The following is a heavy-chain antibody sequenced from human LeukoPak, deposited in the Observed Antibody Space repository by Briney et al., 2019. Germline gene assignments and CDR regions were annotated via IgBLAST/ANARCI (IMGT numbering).Heavy chain of an antibody. J-gene: IGHJ4*02. CDR2: IYSGGST. Sequence: GGSLRLSCAASGFTVSSNYMSWVRQAPGKGLEWVSVIYSGGSTYYADSVKGRFTISRDNSKNRLYLQMNSLRAEDTALYYCARVWELSFDHWGQGTLVTVSS. D-gene: IGHD1-26*01. V-gene: IGHV3-66*01. CDR1: GFTVSSNY. CDR3: ARVWELSFDH.